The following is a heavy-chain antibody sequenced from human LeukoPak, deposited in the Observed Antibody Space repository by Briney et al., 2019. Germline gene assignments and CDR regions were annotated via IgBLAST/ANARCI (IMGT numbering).Heavy chain of an antibody. D-gene: IGHD3-10*01. V-gene: IGHV3-73*01. CDR1: GFTFSGSA. J-gene: IGHJ6*03. CDR3: TRVTKGITMVRGVFIGSLDYQYMDV. CDR2: IRNKANSYAT. Sequence: GGSLRLSCAASGFTFSGSAMHWVRQASGKGLEWVGRIRNKANSYATAYAASVKGRFTISRDDSKNTAYLQMNSLKTEDTAVYYCTRVTKGITMVRGVFIGSLDYQYMDVWGKGTTVTISS.